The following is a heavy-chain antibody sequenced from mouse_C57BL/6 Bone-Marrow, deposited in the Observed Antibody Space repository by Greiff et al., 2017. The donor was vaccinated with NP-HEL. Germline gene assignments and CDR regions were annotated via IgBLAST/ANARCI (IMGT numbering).Heavy chain of an antibody. D-gene: IGHD1-1*01. CDR2: INPNNGGT. J-gene: IGHJ2*01. CDR1: GYTFTDYN. Sequence: EVQLQQSGPELVKPGASVKMSCKASGYTFTDYNMHWVKQSHGKSLEWIGYINPNNGGTSYNQKFKGKATLTVNKSSSTAYMELRSLTSEDSAVYYCARFYYGRRDFDYWGQGTTLTVSS. V-gene: IGHV1-22*01. CDR3: ARFYYGRRDFDY.